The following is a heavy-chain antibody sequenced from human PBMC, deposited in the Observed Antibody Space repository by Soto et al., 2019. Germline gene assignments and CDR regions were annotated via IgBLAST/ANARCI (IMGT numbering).Heavy chain of an antibody. J-gene: IGHJ1*01. D-gene: IGHD2-2*03. CDR2: IASHGGGR. CDR1: GFPFSRYS. CDR3: VKEHVNGWPNLAF. V-gene: IGHV3-30*18. Sequence: QVHLVESGGGVVQPGRSLRLSCAASGFPFSRYSMHWVRQAPGKGLDWVAVIASHGGGRCYGDSVDGRFSISRDNSADTVYLQMHSLRDDDTAVYFCVKEHVNGWPNLAFWGQGALVTVSS.